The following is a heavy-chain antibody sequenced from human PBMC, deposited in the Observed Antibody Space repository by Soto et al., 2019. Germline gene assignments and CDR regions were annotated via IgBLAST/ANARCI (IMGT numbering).Heavy chain of an antibody. CDR2: IYHSGST. CDR3: ARRSSWYIGMDV. J-gene: IGHJ6*02. CDR1: GGSISSSNW. Sequence: QVQLQESGPGLVKPSGTLSLTCAVSGGSISSSNWWSWVRQPPGKGLEWIGEIYHSGSTNYNPSLKSRXXIXVXXSKNQFSLKLSSVTAADTAVYYCARRSSWYIGMDVWGQGTTVTVSS. V-gene: IGHV4-4*02. D-gene: IGHD6-13*01.